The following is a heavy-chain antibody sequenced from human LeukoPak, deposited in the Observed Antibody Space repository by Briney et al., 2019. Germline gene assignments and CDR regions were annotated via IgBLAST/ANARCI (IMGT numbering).Heavy chain of an antibody. D-gene: IGHD2-2*02. Sequence: KPSGTQSLTCGVSVGSINSGNWWTWVRQSPGKGLEWIGEIHHNGTRNYNPSLKSRVTISADTFKTHFSLIVTSLTAADTAVYYCAAAPILRGEGGEHYRYGMDVWGQGTTVIVSS. V-gene: IGHV4/OR15-8*01. CDR1: VGSINSGNW. CDR2: IHHNGTR. J-gene: IGHJ6*02. CDR3: AAAPILRGEGGEHYRYGMDV.